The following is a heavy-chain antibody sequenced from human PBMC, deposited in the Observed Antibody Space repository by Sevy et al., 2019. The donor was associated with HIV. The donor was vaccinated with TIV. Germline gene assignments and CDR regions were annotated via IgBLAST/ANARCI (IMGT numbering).Heavy chain of an antibody. CDR2: IRYDGSTK. V-gene: IGHV3-30*02. CDR1: GFTFSQYG. Sequence: GGSLRLSCAATGFTFSQYGMEWVRQAPGKGLEWVAFIRYDGSTKYYADSAKGRFTISRDNSKNMLYLQMNSLRPEDTALYSCAKHRDTLAAAAYLDHWGQGTLVTVSS. CDR3: AKHRDTLAAAAYLDH. J-gene: IGHJ4*02. D-gene: IGHD6-13*01.